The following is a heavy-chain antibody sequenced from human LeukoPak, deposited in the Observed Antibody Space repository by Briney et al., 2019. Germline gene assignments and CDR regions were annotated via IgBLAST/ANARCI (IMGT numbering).Heavy chain of an antibody. CDR1: GFTFSSYG. D-gene: IGHD1-1*01. Sequence: GGSLRLSCAASGFTFSSYGMHWVRQAPGKGLEWVAVISYDGSNKYYADSVKGRFTISGDNSKNTLYLQMNSLRAEDTAVYYCARGGGTGTTSFDYWGQGTLVTVSS. CDR2: ISYDGSNK. CDR3: ARGGGTGTTSFDY. V-gene: IGHV3-30*03. J-gene: IGHJ4*02.